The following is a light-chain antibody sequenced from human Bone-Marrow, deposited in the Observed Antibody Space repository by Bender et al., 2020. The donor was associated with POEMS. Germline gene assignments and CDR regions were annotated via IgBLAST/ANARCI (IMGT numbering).Light chain of an antibody. CDR3: CSFAATHTYV. CDR2: DVT. V-gene: IGLV2-11*01. Sequence: QSALTQPRSVSGSPGQSVTISCTGSSSDVGGYDYVSWYQQHPGKAPKLMISDVTKRPSGVPDRFSGSKSGNTASLTISGLQAEDEADYYCCSFAATHTYVFGTGTEVTVL. J-gene: IGLJ1*01. CDR1: SSDVGGYDY.